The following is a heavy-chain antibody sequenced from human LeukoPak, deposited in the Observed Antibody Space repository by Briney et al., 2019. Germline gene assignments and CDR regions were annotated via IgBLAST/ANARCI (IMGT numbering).Heavy chain of an antibody. CDR1: GFPFTSYW. CDR3: ARDSRDIAWYFDF. V-gene: IGHV3-7*05. CDR2: INQDGSQK. J-gene: IGHJ4*02. Sequence: GGSLRLSCVASGFPFTSYWIGWVRQAPGKGLEWVSIINQDGSQKNYVDSVMGRFTISRDNAKNSLYLQMNSLRAEDTAVYYCARDSRDIAWYFDFWGQGTLVTVSS. D-gene: IGHD2-15*01.